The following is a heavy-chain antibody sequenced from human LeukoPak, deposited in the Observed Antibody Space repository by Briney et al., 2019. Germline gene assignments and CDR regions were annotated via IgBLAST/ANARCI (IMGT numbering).Heavy chain of an antibody. V-gene: IGHV3-74*01. CDR2: ITSDGTDT. CDR1: GFTLSSSW. Sequence: GGSLRLSCAASGFTLSSSWMHWVRQSPAKGLVWVARITSDGTDTKYADSVKGRFTISGDIAKNTLYLQMNSLRVEDTALYYCARERFHYDVWGQGTLVTVSS. CDR3: ARERFHYDV. D-gene: IGHD3-22*01. J-gene: IGHJ4*02.